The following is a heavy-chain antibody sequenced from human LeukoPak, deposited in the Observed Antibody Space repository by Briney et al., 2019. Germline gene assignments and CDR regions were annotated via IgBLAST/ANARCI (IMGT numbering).Heavy chain of an antibody. CDR1: GGSISSYY. CDR3: ARGVVYAELGY. J-gene: IGHJ4*02. D-gene: IGHD2-8*02. V-gene: IGHV4-59*01. Sequence: PSETLSLTCTVSGGSISSYYWSWIRQPPGKGLEWIGYIYYSGSTNYNPSLKSRVIISVDTSKNQFSLKLSSVTAADTAVYYCARGVVYAELGYWGQGTLVTVSS. CDR2: IYYSGST.